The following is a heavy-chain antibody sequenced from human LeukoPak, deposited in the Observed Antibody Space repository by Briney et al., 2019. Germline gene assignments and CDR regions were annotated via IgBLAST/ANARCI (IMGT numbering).Heavy chain of an antibody. Sequence: ASVKVSCKASGYTFTGYYMHWVRQAPGQGLEWMGRINPNSGGTNYAQKFQGRVTITRDTSISTAYMELSRLRSDDTAVYYCARATNYYDSSGYYYLDAEYFQHWGQGTLVTVSS. V-gene: IGHV1-2*06. J-gene: IGHJ1*01. CDR2: INPNSGGT. D-gene: IGHD3-22*01. CDR1: GYTFTGYY. CDR3: ARATNYYDSSGYYYLDAEYFQH.